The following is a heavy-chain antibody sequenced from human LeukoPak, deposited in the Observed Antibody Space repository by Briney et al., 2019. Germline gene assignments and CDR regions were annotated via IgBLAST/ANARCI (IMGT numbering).Heavy chain of an antibody. V-gene: IGHV3-7*01. D-gene: IGHD6-19*01. CDR2: INQDGREI. CDR1: GFTSSSYG. CDR3: AKIRYGTGWYYDY. J-gene: IGHJ4*02. Sequence: PGGSLRLSCAASGFTSSSYGMHWVRQAPGKGLEWVANINQDGREIYYVDSVKGRFTISRDNAKNSLYLQMNSLRAEDTAVYYCAKIRYGTGWYYDYWGQGTLVTVSS.